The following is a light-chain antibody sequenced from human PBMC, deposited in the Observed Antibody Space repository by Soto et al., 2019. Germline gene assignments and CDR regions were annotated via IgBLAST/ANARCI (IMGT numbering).Light chain of an antibody. CDR2: AAS. J-gene: IGKJ4*01. CDR1: QSISSY. CDR3: QQSYSTPLT. V-gene: IGKV1-39*01. Sequence: DIQRSQSPSSLCAAGGDRVRVSCVASQSISSYLNWSHQKPGQAPTLLIYAASTLQSGVPSRFSGSGSGTDFPLTLSSLQPEDFATSYCQQSYSTPLTFGGGTTVDI.